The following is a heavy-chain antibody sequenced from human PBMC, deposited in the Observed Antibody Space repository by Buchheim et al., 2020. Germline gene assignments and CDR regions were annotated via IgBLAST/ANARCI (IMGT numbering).Heavy chain of an antibody. J-gene: IGHJ6*02. CDR3: TRGGEPLDYYYGLDV. V-gene: IGHV1-2*02. Sequence: QVQLVQSGAEVKKPGASVKVSCKASGYTFTGYWLHWVRQAPGQGLEWMGWINPNSGGTNYAQKFQVRFTMTRDTSIRKAYLVLSSLTSDDTAVYYCTRGGEPLDYYYGLDVWGQGTT. CDR2: INPNSGGT. CDR1: GYTFTGYW. D-gene: IGHD4-17*01.